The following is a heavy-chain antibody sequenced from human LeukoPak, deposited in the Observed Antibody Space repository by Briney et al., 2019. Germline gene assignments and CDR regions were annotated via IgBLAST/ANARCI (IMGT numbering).Heavy chain of an antibody. V-gene: IGHV4-59*12. CDR3: ARDKVSYGTDV. Sequence: SETLSLTCTVSGGSISSYYWSWIRQPPGKGLEWIGYIYYSGSTNYNPSPKSRVTISVDTSKNQFSLKLSSVTAADTAVYYCARDKVSYGTDVWGQGTTVTVSS. J-gene: IGHJ6*02. CDR2: IYYSGST. CDR1: GGSISSYY.